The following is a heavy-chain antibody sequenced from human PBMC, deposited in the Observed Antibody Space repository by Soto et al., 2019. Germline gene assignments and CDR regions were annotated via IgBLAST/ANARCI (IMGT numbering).Heavy chain of an antibody. D-gene: IGHD2-2*01. J-gene: IGHJ5*02. CDR1: GGSISSGDYY. CDR3: ARVVRFCSSPSCRGRNWFDP. CDR2: MFYVGAT. Sequence: QVQLQESGPGLVEPSQTLSLTCSVSGGSISSGDYYWSWIRQPPGKGLEWIGYMFYVGATHYNPSLKTRVTISVDTSKNQFSLNLSSVTAPDTAVYHCARVVRFCSSPSCRGRNWFDPWGQGTLVTVTS. V-gene: IGHV4-30-4*01.